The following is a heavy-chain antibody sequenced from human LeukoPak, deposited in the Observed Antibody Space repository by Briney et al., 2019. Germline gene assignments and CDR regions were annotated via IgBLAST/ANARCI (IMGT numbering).Heavy chain of an antibody. J-gene: IGHJ4*02. CDR2: ISSSGTTV. CDR1: GFTFRSYE. V-gene: IGHV3-48*03. Sequence: GGSLRLSCAASGFTFRSYEVNWVRQAPGKGLDWVSYISSSGTTVYYADSVRGRFTISRDNAKNSLYLQMDSLRADDTAVYYCARSTKGDSDHWGQGTLVTVPS. CDR3: ARSTKGDSDH. D-gene: IGHD3-10*01.